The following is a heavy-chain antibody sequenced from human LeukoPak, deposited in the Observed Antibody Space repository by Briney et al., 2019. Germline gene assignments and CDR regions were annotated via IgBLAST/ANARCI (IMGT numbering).Heavy chain of an antibody. Sequence: ASVKVSCKASGYTFTSYAITWVRQAPGQGLEWMGWISAYNGNTNYAQKIQGRVTMTTDTSTSTAYMELRSLRSDDTAVYYCERSDRSGFYFDDYWGQGTLVTVSS. D-gene: IGHD3-22*01. J-gene: IGHJ4*02. CDR2: ISAYNGNT. CDR1: GYTFTSYA. CDR3: ERSDRSGFYFDDY. V-gene: IGHV1-18*01.